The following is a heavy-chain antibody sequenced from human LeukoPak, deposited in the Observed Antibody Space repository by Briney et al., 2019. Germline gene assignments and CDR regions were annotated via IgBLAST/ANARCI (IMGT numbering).Heavy chain of an antibody. CDR1: GFTFSDYY. D-gene: IGHD5-18*01. V-gene: IGHV3-11*04. Sequence: GGSLRLSCTASGFTFSDYYMYWIRQAPGKGLEWVSYISSSSNTRYYEDSVKGRFTVSRDNAKNTLYLQMDSLRADDTAVYYCVRHPVDAAINRITYYYYMDVWGTGTPVTVSS. CDR2: ISSSSNTR. J-gene: IGHJ6*03. CDR3: VRHPVDAAINRITYYYYMDV.